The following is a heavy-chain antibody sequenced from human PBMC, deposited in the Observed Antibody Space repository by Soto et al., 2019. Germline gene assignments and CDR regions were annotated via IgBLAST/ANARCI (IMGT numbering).Heavy chain of an antibody. Sequence: PGGSMRLSSAASGVTFSSSAVSWVCKDKGKGLEWVSAISGSGGSTYYADSVKGRFTISRDNTKNTLYLQMNSLRAEDTAVYYCAKIEYSYGTPPDFDCWGQGTLVTV. V-gene: IGHV3-23*01. J-gene: IGHJ4*02. D-gene: IGHD5-18*01. CDR3: AKIEYSYGTPPDFDC. CDR2: ISGSGGST. CDR1: GVTFSSSA.